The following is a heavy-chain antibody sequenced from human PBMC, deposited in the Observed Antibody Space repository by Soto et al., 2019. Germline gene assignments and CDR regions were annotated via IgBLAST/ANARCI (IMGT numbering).Heavy chain of an antibody. V-gene: IGHV4-39*01. Sequence: QLQLQESGPGLVKPSETLSLTCTVSGGSISSSSYYWGWIRQPPGKGLEWIGSIYYSGSTYYNPSLKSRVTISVDTSKNQFSLKLSSVTAADTAVYYCASPLVREYYFDYWGQGTLVSVSS. CDR1: GGSISSSSYY. D-gene: IGHD6-6*01. CDR2: IYYSGST. J-gene: IGHJ4*02. CDR3: ASPLVREYYFDY.